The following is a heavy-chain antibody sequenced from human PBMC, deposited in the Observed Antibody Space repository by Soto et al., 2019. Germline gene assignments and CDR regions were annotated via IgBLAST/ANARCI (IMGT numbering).Heavy chain of an antibody. D-gene: IGHD6-25*01. CDR2: IFTSGNT. Sequence: PSETLSLTCTVSGGSMNDYYWSWIRQPAGNGLEWIGRIFTSGNTNYNPSLRSRLTMSVDTSTNQVSLRLTSVTAADTAVYYCARGRLVSRYYGLDVCGQGNTVTVSS. J-gene: IGHJ6*02. CDR3: ARGRLVSRYYGLDV. CDR1: GGSMNDYY. V-gene: IGHV4-4*07.